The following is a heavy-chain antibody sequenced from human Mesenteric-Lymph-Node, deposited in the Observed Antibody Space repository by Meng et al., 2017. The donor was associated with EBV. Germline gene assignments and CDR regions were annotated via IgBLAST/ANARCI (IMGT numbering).Heavy chain of an antibody. CDR3: ARFDWLAHF. V-gene: IGHV7-4-1*02. Sequence: QVQLFQSGSELRKPGASVKISCKAFGYIFNKYEMNWIRQAPGQGLEWMGWINTNTGNPTYAQDFTGRFVFSVDTSVSTAYLQISSLESDDTAVYYCARFDWLAHFWGQGTLVTVSS. D-gene: IGHD3-9*01. CDR2: INTNTGNP. CDR1: GYIFNKYE. J-gene: IGHJ4*02.